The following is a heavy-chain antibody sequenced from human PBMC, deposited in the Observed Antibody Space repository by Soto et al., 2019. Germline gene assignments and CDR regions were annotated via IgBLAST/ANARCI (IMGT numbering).Heavy chain of an antibody. Sequence: SETLCLTSTFAGCSLSSFCVSWLRPPPGKGLEWIGYIYYSGSTNYNPSLKSRVTISVDTSKNQFSLKLSSVTAADTAVYYCAREAGSGSEDYYYYYMDVWGKGTTVTVSS. CDR3: AREAGSGSEDYYYYYMDV. V-gene: IGHV4-59*01. J-gene: IGHJ6*03. D-gene: IGHD3-10*01. CDR1: GCSLSSFC. CDR2: IYYSGST.